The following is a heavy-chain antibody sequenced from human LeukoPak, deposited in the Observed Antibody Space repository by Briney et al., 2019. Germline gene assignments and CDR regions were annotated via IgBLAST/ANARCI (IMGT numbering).Heavy chain of an antibody. CDR3: ARRPEYYFDY. J-gene: IGHJ4*02. CDR1: GYSFSNYW. CDR2: IFPGDSDT. Sequence: GESLKISCKTSGYSFSNYWIGWVRQMPGKGLEWVAIIFPGDSDTRYSPSFRGQVTIPADKSISTAYLQWSSLKASDTAMYYCARRPEYYFDYWGQGALVTVSS. V-gene: IGHV5-51*01.